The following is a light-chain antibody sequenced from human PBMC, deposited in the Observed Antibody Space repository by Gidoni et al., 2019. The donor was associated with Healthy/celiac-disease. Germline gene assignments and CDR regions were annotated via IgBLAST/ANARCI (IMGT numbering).Light chain of an antibody. Sequence: QSALTQPPSSSGSPGPSVTIACTGTSSAVGGYNYVSWYQQHPGKAPTLRIYEFSKRPSGVPDRFSGSKSGNTASLTVSGLQAEDEADYYCSSYAGSNKGVFGGGTKLTVL. J-gene: IGLJ3*02. CDR2: EFS. V-gene: IGLV2-8*01. CDR1: SSAVGGYNY. CDR3: SSYAGSNKGV.